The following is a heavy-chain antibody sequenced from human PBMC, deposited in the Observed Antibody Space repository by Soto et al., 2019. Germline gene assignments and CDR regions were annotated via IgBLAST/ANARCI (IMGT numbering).Heavy chain of an antibody. Sequence: PGGSLRLSCAASGFTFTSYGMHWVRQAPGNGLEWMALILHDGSAEYYADSVKGRFTISRDNSKSTLYLQMNSLRAEDTAVYYCARSRDGYSFYFYYGMDVWGQGTTVTVSS. V-gene: IGHV3-30*03. D-gene: IGHD4-4*01. CDR1: GFTFTSYG. CDR3: ARSRDGYSFYFYYGMDV. CDR2: ILHDGSAE. J-gene: IGHJ6*02.